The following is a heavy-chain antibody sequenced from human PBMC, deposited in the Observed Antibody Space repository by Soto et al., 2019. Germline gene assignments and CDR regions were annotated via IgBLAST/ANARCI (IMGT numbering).Heavy chain of an antibody. CDR1: GYIFTAYS. CDR3: AREENCSDGICYYEYFKR. CDR2: VNPSGGST. Sequence: ASVKVSCKASGYIFTAYSMHWVQQAPGQGLEWMGVVNPSGGSTNYAQKFQGRITMTRDTSTSTVYMDLSSLTSEDTAVYYCAREENCSDGICYYEYFKRWGQGALVTVSS. J-gene: IGHJ1*01. V-gene: IGHV1-46*01. D-gene: IGHD2-15*01.